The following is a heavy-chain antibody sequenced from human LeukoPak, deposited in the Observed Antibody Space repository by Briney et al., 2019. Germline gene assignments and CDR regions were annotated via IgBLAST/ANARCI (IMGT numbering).Heavy chain of an antibody. D-gene: IGHD4-23*01. CDR2: ISGDGVNT. CDR1: GFTFDDYA. J-gene: IGHJ4*02. CDR3: ARFGYGGKVDY. Sequence: AGGSLRLSCAASGFTFDDYAMHWVRQAPGKGLEWVSLISGDGVNTYYADSVKGRFTISRDNAKNSLFLQMNSLRAEDTALYYCARFGYGGKVDYWGQGTLVTVSS. V-gene: IGHV3-43*02.